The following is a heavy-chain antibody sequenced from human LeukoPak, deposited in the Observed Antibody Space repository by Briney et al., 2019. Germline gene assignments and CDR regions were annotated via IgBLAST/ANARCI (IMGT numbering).Heavy chain of an antibody. CDR3: ARDNYDSSGPYYFDY. Sequence: GGSLRLSCAASGFTFSSYSMNWVRQAPGKGLEWVSSISSSSSYIYYADSVKGRFTISRDNAKNSLYLQMNSLRAEDTAVYYCARDNYDSSGPYYFDYWGQGTLVTVSS. CDR1: GFTFSSYS. J-gene: IGHJ4*02. D-gene: IGHD3-22*01. CDR2: ISSSSSYI. V-gene: IGHV3-21*01.